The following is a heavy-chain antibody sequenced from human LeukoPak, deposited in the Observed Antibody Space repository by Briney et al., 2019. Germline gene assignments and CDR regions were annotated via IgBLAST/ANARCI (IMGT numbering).Heavy chain of an antibody. V-gene: IGHV4-39*01. CDR3: ARRGGVSGDYNWFDP. Sequence: TSETLSLTCTVSGGSISSYYWGWIRQPPGKGLEWIGSIYYSGSTSYNPSLKSRVTISVDTSKNQFSLKLSSVTAADTALYYCARRGGVSGDYNWFDPWGQGTLVTVSS. D-gene: IGHD3-16*01. CDR1: GGSISSYY. J-gene: IGHJ5*02. CDR2: IYYSGST.